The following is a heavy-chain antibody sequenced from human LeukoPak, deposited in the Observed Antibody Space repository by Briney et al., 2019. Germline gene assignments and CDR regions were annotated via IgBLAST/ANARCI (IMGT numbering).Heavy chain of an antibody. CDR2: IYHSGST. Sequence: PSETLSLTCTVSGYSISSGYYWGWIRQPPGKGLEWIGSIYHSGSTYYNPSLKSRVTISVDTSKNQFSLKLSSVTAADTAVYYCARGLQFGELSDYWSQGTLVTVSS. J-gene: IGHJ4*02. V-gene: IGHV4-38-2*02. D-gene: IGHD3-10*01. CDR1: GYSISSGYY. CDR3: ARGLQFGELSDY.